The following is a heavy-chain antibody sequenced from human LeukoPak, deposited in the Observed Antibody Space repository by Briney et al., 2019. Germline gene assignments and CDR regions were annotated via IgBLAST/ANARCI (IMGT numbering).Heavy chain of an antibody. D-gene: IGHD5-18*01. V-gene: IGHV4-30-2*01. CDR1: GCSISSGGYS. J-gene: IGHJ4*02. CDR3: AREAGYSYAFDY. CDR2: IYHSGST. Sequence: SQTLSLTCAVSGCSISSGGYSWSWIRQPPGKGLEWIGYIYHSGSTYYNPSLKSRVTISVDRSKNQFSLKLSSVTAADTAVYYCAREAGYSYAFDYWGQGTLVTVSS.